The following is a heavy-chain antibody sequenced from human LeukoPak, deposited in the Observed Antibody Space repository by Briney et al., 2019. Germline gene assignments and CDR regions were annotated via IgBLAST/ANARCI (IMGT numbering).Heavy chain of an antibody. J-gene: IGHJ6*02. CDR2: IYYSGST. D-gene: IGHD3-10*01. CDR1: GGSISSGGYY. CDR3: ARAMVRGSMDV. Sequence: SQTLSLTCTVSGGSISSGGYYWSWIRQHPGKGLKWIGHIYYSGSTYYNPSLKSRVTISVDTSKNQFSLKLSSVTAADTAVYYCARAMVRGSMDVWGQGTTVTVSS. V-gene: IGHV4-31*03.